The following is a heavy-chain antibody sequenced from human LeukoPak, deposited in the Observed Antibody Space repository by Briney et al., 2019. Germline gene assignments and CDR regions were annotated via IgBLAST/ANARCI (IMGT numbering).Heavy chain of an antibody. CDR2: IYYSGST. CDR3: ARDEGAKIAFHI. D-gene: IGHD1-26*01. V-gene: IGHV4-59*01. J-gene: IGHJ3*02. CDR1: GGSISSYY. Sequence: SETLSLTCTVSGGSISSYYWSWIRQPPGKGLEWIGYIYYSGSTNYNPSLKSRVTISVDTSKNQFSLKLSSVTAADTAVYYCARDEGAKIAFHIWGQGTMVTVSS.